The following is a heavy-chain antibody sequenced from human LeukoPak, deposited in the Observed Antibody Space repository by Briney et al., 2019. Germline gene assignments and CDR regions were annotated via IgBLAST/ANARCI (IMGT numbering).Heavy chain of an antibody. CDR1: GGTFSSYA. CDR2: IIPIFGTA. D-gene: IGHD3-22*01. Sequence: GASVKVSCKASGGTFSSYAISWVRQAPGQGLEWMGGIIPIFGTANYAQKFQGRVTITADESTSTAYMELSSLRSEDTAVYYYTRVEGDYDSSGYPDYYFDYWGQGTLVTVSS. V-gene: IGHV1-69*13. CDR3: TRVEGDYDSSGYPDYYFDY. J-gene: IGHJ4*02.